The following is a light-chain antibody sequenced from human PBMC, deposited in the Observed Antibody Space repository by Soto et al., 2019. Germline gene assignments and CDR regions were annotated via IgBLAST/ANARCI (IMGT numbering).Light chain of an antibody. J-gene: IGKJ4*01. CDR3: QPSYSITLT. Sequence: DIQMTQSPCSQSASVGDRVTITCRPSHSISSYLNWYQQQPGKAHKTLISAASRLQRGVPSTFSGTGSGPDFTLTISSLQPEDFATASCQPSYSITLTFGGGTTVDIK. V-gene: IGKV1-39*01. CDR1: HSISSY. CDR2: AAS.